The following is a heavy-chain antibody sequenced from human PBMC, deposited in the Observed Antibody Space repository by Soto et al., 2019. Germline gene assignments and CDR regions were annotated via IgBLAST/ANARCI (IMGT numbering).Heavy chain of an antibody. CDR1: EYTFTSYD. D-gene: IGHD3-22*01. CDR2: MNPNSGNT. V-gene: IGHV1-8*01. Sequence: ASRKLSCKASEYTFTSYDINCVPQATGQMPEWMGWMNPNSGNTGSAQKFQGRVTMSRNTSISRAYMELSSLRSEDTAVYYCARVGYYYDSSGYYLSFDYWGQGTLVTVSS. CDR3: ARVGYYYDSSGYYLSFDY. J-gene: IGHJ4*02.